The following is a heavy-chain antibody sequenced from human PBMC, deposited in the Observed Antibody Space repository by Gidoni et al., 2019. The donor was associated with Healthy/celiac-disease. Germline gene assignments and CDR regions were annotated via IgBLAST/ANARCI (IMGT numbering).Heavy chain of an antibody. CDR1: GYTFTGYY. Sequence: QVQLVQSGAEVKKPGASVKVSCKASGYTFTGYYMHWVRQAPGQGLEWMGWINPNSGGTNYAQKFQGWVTMTRDTSISTAYMELSRLRSDDTAVYYCARQAVAGTGGGYYYYGMDVWGQGTTVTVSS. CDR3: ARQAVAGTGGGYYYYGMDV. CDR2: INPNSGGT. J-gene: IGHJ6*02. D-gene: IGHD6-19*01. V-gene: IGHV1-2*04.